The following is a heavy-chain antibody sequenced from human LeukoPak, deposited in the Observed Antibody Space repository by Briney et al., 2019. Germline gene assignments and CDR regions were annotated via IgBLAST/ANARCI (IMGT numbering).Heavy chain of an antibody. D-gene: IGHD6-6*01. CDR2: IRYDGSNK. Sequence: PGGSLRLSCAASGFTFSSYGMHWVRQAPGKGLEWVAFIRYDGSNKYYADSVKGRFTISRDNSKNTLYLQMNNLRAEDTAVYYCAKGALVRTPHYYYYMDVWGKGTTVTVSS. J-gene: IGHJ6*03. CDR3: AKGALVRTPHYYYYMDV. CDR1: GFTFSSYG. V-gene: IGHV3-30*02.